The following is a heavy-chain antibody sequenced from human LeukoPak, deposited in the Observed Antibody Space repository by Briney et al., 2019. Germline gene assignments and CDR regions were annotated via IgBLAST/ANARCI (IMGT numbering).Heavy chain of an antibody. CDR1: GGSISSYY. D-gene: IGHD6-19*01. Sequence: SETLSLTCTVSGGSISSYYWSWIRQPPGKGLEWIGYTYYSGSTNYNPSLKSRVTISVDTSKNQFSLKLSSVTAADTAVYYCARLYSSGWYDAFDIWGQGTMVTVSS. J-gene: IGHJ3*02. V-gene: IGHV4-59*01. CDR2: TYYSGST. CDR3: ARLYSSGWYDAFDI.